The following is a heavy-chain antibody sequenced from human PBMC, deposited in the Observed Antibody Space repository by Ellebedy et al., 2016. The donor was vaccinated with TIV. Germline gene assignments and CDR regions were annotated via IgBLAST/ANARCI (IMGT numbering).Heavy chain of an antibody. CDR3: ARDNYKVSVAGSN. J-gene: IGHJ4*02. V-gene: IGHV3-7*01. Sequence: GESLKISCAASGFTFSSYGMSWVRQAPGKGLEWVANIKQDGSETHYVDSVKGRFTISRDNAKKSLYLQMNSLRAEDTAVYYCARDNYKVSVAGSNWGQGTLVTVSS. CDR1: GFTFSSYG. D-gene: IGHD6-19*01. CDR2: IKQDGSET.